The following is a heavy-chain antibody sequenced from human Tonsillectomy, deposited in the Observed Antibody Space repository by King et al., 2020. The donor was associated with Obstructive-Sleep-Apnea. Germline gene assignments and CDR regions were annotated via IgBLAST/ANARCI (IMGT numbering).Heavy chain of an antibody. CDR3: ARLCGGDCDGAFDI. D-gene: IGHD2-21*02. CDR2: IYYSGST. Sequence: QLQLQESGPGLVKPSETLSLTCTVSGGSISSYYWSWCRQPPGKGREGIWYIYYSGSTNYNPSLKRRFTISVDTSKNRYSLKLSSVTAADTAVYYCARLCGGDCDGAFDIWGQGTMVTVSS. J-gene: IGHJ3*02. CDR1: GGSISSYY. V-gene: IGHV4-59*08.